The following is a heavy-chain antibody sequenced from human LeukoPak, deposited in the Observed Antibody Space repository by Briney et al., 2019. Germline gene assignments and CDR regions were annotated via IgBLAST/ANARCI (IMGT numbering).Heavy chain of an antibody. Sequence: GGSLRLSCAASGFTFSSYSMNWVRQAPGKGLEWVSYISSSSSTIYYADSVKGRFTISRDNAKNSLYLQMNSLRAEDTAVYYCMLPAAPRDYYYYMDVWGKGTTVTVSS. J-gene: IGHJ6*03. V-gene: IGHV3-48*01. CDR3: MLPAAPRDYYYYMDV. CDR1: GFTFSSYS. CDR2: ISSSSSTI. D-gene: IGHD2-2*01.